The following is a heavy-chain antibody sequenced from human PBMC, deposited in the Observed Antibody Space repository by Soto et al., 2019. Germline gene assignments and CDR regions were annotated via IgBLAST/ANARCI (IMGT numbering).Heavy chain of an antibody. D-gene: IGHD3-3*01. CDR1: GFTFSNYA. J-gene: IGHJ4*02. CDR2: ISYDGHNK. CDR3: ARSYYDFWSGPPSYFDY. V-gene: IGHV3-30-3*01. Sequence: GGSRRLSCAASGFTFSNYAMHWVRQAPGEGLEWVAVISYDGHNKYLGDAVKGRFTISRDNSKSTLYLQVISLRAEDTAAYYCARSYYDFWSGPPSYFDYWGQGTLVTISS.